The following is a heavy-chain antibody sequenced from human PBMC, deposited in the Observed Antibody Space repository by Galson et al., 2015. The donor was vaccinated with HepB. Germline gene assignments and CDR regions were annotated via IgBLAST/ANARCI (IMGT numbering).Heavy chain of an antibody. V-gene: IGHV1-46*03. Sequence: SVKVSCKASGYTFTSYYMHWVRQAPGQGLEWMGIINPSGGSTSYAQKFQGRVTMTRNTSTSTVYMELSSLRSEDTAVYYCARDSSSWYFDYWGQGTLVTVSS. D-gene: IGHD6-13*01. J-gene: IGHJ4*02. CDR3: ARDSSSWYFDY. CDR1: GYTFTSYY. CDR2: INPSGGST.